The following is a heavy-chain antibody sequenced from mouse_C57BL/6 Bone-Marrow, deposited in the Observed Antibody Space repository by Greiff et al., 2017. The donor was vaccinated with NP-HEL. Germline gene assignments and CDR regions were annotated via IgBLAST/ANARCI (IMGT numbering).Heavy chain of an antibody. J-gene: IGHJ2*01. Sequence: EVKLQQSGAELVRPGASVKLSCTASGFNIKDDYMHWVKQRPEQGLEWIGWIDPENGDTEYASKFQGKATITADTSSNTAYLQLSSLTSEDTAVYYCTPYGYDGYWGQGTTLTVSS. CDR2: IDPENGDT. V-gene: IGHV14-4*01. CDR3: TPYGYDGY. CDR1: GFNIKDDY. D-gene: IGHD2-2*01.